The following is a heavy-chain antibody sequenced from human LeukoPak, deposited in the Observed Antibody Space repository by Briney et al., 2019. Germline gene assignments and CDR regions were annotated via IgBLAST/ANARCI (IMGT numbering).Heavy chain of an antibody. J-gene: IGHJ2*01. V-gene: IGHV6-1*01. D-gene: IGHD6-25*01. CDR3: ARGSKGSGPYWYFDL. CDR1: GDSVSSNSAT. CDR2: TYYRSKWYN. Sequence: RSQTLSLTCAISGDSVSSNSATWNWIRQSPSRGLEWLGRTYYRSKWYNDYAVSVKSRIIINPDTSKNQFSLQLDSVSPEDTAVYYCARGSKGSGPYWYFDLWGRGTLVTVSS.